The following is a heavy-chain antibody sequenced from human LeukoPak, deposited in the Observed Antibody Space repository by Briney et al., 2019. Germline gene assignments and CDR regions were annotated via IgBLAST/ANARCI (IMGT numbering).Heavy chain of an antibody. J-gene: IGHJ4*02. Sequence: GASVKVSCKASGYTFTGYYMHWVRQAPGQGLEWMGWINPNRGGTNYAQEFHGRVTMTMDTSISTAYMELSRLRSADTAVYYCARDPKPILWRHASFDYWGQGTLVTVSS. V-gene: IGHV1-2*02. CDR2: INPNRGGT. CDR1: GYTFTGYY. CDR3: ARDPKPILWRHASFDY. D-gene: IGHD3-16*01.